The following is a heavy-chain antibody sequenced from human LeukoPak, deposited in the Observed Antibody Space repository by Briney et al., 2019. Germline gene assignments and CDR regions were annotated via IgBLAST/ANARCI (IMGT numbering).Heavy chain of an antibody. D-gene: IGHD5-18*01. CDR1: GYTFTGYY. J-gene: IGHJ4*02. CDR3: ARDRGTAMDNSDY. CDR2: INPNSGGT. V-gene: IGHV1-2*02. Sequence: ASVKVSCKASGYTFTGYYMHWVRQAPGQGLEWMGWINPNSGGTNYAQKFQGRVTMTRDTSISTAYMELSRLRSDDTAVYYCARDRGTAMDNSDYWGQGTLVTVSS.